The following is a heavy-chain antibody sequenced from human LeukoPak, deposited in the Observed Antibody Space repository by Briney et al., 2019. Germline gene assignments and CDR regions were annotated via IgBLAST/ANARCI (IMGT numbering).Heavy chain of an antibody. V-gene: IGHV3-23*01. CDR1: GFSFSNYA. J-gene: IGHJ4*02. Sequence: GGSLRLSCAASGFSFSNYAMSWVRQAPGKGLDWVSTISGSGGTTYYADSVKGRFTISRDNSKNTLSLQLNTLRAEDTAIYYCAKSGAGYYYFDSWGQGTLVTVSS. D-gene: IGHD3-9*01. CDR3: AKSGAGYYYFDS. CDR2: ISGSGGTT.